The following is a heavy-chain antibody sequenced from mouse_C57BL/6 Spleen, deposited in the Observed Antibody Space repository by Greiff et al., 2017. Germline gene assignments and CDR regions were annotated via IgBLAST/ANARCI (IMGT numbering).Heavy chain of an antibody. CDR2: IAPNSGGT. CDR1: GYTFTSYW. D-gene: IGHD2-4*01. J-gene: IGHJ2*01. CDR3: ARDPIYYDYDFDY. V-gene: IGHV1-72*01. Sequence: QVPLQQPGAELVKPGASVKLSCKASGYTFTSYWMHWVKQRPGRGLAWIGRIAPNSGGTKYNEKFKSKATLTVDKPSSTAYMQLSSLTSEDSAVYYCARDPIYYDYDFDYWGQGTTLTVSS.